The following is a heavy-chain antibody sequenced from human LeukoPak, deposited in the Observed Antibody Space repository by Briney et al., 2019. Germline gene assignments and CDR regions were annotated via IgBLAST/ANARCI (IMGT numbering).Heavy chain of an antibody. Sequence: PGGSLRLSCAASGFTFSSYSMNWVRQAPGKGLEWVSSISGSSSYIYYADSVKGRFTISRDNAKNSLYLQMNSLRAEDTAVYYCARDKGRGLRYFDYWGQGTLVTVSS. D-gene: IGHD5-12*01. CDR3: ARDKGRGLRYFDY. CDR1: GFTFSSYS. J-gene: IGHJ4*02. CDR2: ISGSSSYI. V-gene: IGHV3-21*01.